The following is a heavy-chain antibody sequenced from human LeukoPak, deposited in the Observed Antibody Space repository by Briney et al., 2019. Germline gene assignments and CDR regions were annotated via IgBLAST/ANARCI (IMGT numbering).Heavy chain of an antibody. CDR2: IYHSGST. V-gene: IGHV4-38-2*02. CDR3: ARPIGGGGDC. D-gene: IGHD2-15*01. Sequence: SETLSLTCTVSGYSISSGYYWGWIRQPPGEGLEWIGSIYHSGSTYYNPSLKSRVTISVDTSKNQFSLKLSSVTAADTAVYYCARPIGGGGDCYGQGTLVTVSS. CDR1: GYSISSGYY. J-gene: IGHJ4*02.